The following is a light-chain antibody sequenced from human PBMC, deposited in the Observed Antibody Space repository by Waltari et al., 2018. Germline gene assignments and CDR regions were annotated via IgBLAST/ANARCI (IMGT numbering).Light chain of an antibody. CDR2: GVS. CDR1: SSDVGGFDY. V-gene: IGLV2-8*01. Sequence: QSALTQPPSASGSPGQSVTISCTGTSSDVGGFDYVSWYQQHPGKVPRLMIYGVSKRPSGVPDAFSGSKSGNTASLTVSGLQVEDEADYYCSSFAGSSQMLFGGGTKLTVL. J-gene: IGLJ2*01. CDR3: SSFAGSSQML.